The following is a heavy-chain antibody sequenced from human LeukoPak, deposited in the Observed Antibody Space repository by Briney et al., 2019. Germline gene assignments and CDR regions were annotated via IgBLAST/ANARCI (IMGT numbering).Heavy chain of an antibody. CDR1: GFIFNNYG. CDR3: AALDTAYLDY. CDR2: ISNDGGGT. D-gene: IGHD5-18*01. Sequence: PGGSLRLSCAASGFIFNNYGLIWVRQAPGKGLERVSAISNDGGGTQYADFVEGRFTISRDNSKNTLFLQMSSLRAEDTAVYYCAALDTAYLDYWGQGTLVTVSS. V-gene: IGHV3-23*01. J-gene: IGHJ4*02.